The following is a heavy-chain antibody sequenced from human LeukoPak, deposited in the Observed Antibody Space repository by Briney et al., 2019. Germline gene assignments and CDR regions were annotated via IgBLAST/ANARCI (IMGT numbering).Heavy chain of an antibody. D-gene: IGHD6-13*01. CDR1: GFTFSTYW. V-gene: IGHV3-7*03. Sequence: PGGSLRLSCEASGFTFSTYWMSWVRQPPGKGLEWVANIKQGGSEKNYVDSVEGRFTISRDNAKNSLYLQMNSLRAEDTAVYYCARGQQLVFWGQGTLVTVSS. J-gene: IGHJ4*02. CDR3: ARGQQLVF. CDR2: IKQGGSEK.